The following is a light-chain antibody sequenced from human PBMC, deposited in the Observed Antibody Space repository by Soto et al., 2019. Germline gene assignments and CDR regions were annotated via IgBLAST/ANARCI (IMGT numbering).Light chain of an antibody. CDR2: GNS. CDR1: SSNIGAGYD. CDR3: QSHDSSLSGPGDV. J-gene: IGLJ1*01. Sequence: QSVLTQPPSVSGAPGQRVTISCTGSSSNIGAGYDVHWYQQLPGTAPKLLIYGNSNRPSGVPDRFSGSKSGTSASLAITGLQAEDEADYYCQSHDSSLSGPGDVFGTGTKVTVL. V-gene: IGLV1-40*01.